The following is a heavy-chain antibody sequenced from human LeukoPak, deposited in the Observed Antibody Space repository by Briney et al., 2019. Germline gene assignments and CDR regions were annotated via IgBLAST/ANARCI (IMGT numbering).Heavy chain of an antibody. J-gene: IGHJ4*02. CDR2: ISSSSSTI. CDR3: ASGAPSSNY. CDR1: GFTFSSYS. Sequence: GGSLRLSCAASGFTFSSYSMNWVRQAPGKGLEWVSYISSSSSTIYYADSVKGRFTISRDNAKNSLYLQMNSLRAEDTAVYYCASGAPSSNYWGQGTLVTVSS. V-gene: IGHV3-48*04. D-gene: IGHD3-16*01.